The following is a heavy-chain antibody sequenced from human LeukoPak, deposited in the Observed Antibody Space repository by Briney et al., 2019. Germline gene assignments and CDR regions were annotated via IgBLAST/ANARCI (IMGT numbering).Heavy chain of an antibody. Sequence: PGGSLRLSCAASGFTFSSYGMSWVRQAPGKGLEWVSAINTSGGSTYYADSVKGRFTIYRDNSKNTLYLQMNNLRAEDTAIYYCAKNGDRGAYCSGGSCYPYCYYYMDVWGKGTTVTISS. CDR1: GFTFSSYG. J-gene: IGHJ6*03. CDR3: AKNGDRGAYCSGGSCYPYCYYYMDV. V-gene: IGHV3-23*01. CDR2: INTSGGST. D-gene: IGHD2-15*01.